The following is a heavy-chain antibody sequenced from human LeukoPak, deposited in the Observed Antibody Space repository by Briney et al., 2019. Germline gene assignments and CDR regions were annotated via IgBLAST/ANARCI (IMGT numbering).Heavy chain of an antibody. D-gene: IGHD3-10*01. V-gene: IGHV4-61*02. J-gene: IGHJ5*02. CDR2: IYTSGST. Sequence: PSETLSLTCTVSGGSISSGSYYWSWIRQPAGKGLEWIGRIYTSGSTNYNPSLKSRVTISVDTSKNQFSLKLSSVTAADTAVYYCASESGEPWGQGTLVTVAS. CDR3: ASESGEP. CDR1: GGSISSGSYY.